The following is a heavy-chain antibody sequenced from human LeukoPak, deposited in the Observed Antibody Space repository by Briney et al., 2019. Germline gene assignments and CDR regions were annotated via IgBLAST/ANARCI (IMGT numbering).Heavy chain of an antibody. Sequence: SETLSLICAVYGGSFSGYYWSWIRQPPGKGLEWIGEINHSGSTNYNPSLKSRVTISVDTSKNQFSLKLSSVTAADTAVYYCARVSDTAMVEFYYYYGMDVWGQGTTVTVSS. CDR3: ARVSDTAMVEFYYYYGMDV. CDR1: GGSFSGYY. V-gene: IGHV4-34*01. J-gene: IGHJ6*02. D-gene: IGHD5-18*01. CDR2: INHSGST.